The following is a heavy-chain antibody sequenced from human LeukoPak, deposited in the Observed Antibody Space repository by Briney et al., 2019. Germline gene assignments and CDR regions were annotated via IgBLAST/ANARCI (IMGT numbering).Heavy chain of an antibody. Sequence: SETLSLTCTVSGGSISSYYWSWIRQPPGKGLEWIGYIYYSGSTNYNPSLKSRVTISVDTSKNQFSLKLSSVTAADTAVYYCARHGQLWSRSMNYGMDVWGQGTTVTVSS. CDR1: GGSISSYY. CDR2: IYYSGST. CDR3: ARHGQLWSRSMNYGMDV. V-gene: IGHV4-59*08. D-gene: IGHD5-18*01. J-gene: IGHJ6*02.